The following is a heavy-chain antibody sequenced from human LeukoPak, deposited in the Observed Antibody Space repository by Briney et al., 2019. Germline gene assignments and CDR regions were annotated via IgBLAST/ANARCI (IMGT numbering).Heavy chain of an antibody. CDR2: INPGGDNT. Sequence: GASVKVSCKASGYTFTNYYIHWVRQAPGQGLEWMGLINPGGDNTDYAQNFQGRVTMTRDTSISTAYMELSRLRSDDTAVYYCARDEVTLYDIPGFDPWGQGTLVTVSS. CDR3: ARDEVTLYDIPGFDP. V-gene: IGHV1-46*01. CDR1: GYTFTNYY. J-gene: IGHJ5*02. D-gene: IGHD3-9*01.